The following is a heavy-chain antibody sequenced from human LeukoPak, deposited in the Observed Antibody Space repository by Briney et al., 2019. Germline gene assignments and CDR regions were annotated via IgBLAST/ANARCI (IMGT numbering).Heavy chain of an antibody. J-gene: IGHJ6*04. Sequence: GGSLRLSCAASGFTFSSYWMSWVRQAPGQGLEWVSDISGSGGSTYYADSVKGRFTISRDNAKNSLYLQMNSLRAEDTAVYYCAELGITMIGGVWGKGTTVTISS. D-gene: IGHD3-10*02. V-gene: IGHV3-23*01. CDR3: AELGITMIGGV. CDR2: ISGSGGST. CDR1: GFTFSSYW.